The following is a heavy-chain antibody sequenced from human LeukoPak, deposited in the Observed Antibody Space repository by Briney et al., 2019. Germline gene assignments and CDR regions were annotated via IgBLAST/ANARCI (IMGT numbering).Heavy chain of an antibody. J-gene: IGHJ6*02. CDR3: ASVPFDYSIHNYYYYYGMDV. Sequence: GGSLRLSCAASGFTFSSYGMHWVRQAPGKGLEWVAVISYDESNKYYADSVRGRFTISRDNSKNTLYLQMNSLRAEDTAVYYCASVPFDYSIHNYYYYYGMDVWGQGTTVTVSS. CDR1: GFTFSSYG. D-gene: IGHD4-11*01. V-gene: IGHV3-30*03. CDR2: ISYDESNK.